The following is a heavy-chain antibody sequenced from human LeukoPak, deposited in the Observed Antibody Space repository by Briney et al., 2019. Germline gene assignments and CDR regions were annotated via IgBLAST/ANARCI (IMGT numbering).Heavy chain of an antibody. Sequence: GRSLRLSCAASGFTFSSYWMHWVRQAPGKGLEWVAVISYDGSNKYYADSVKGRFTISRDNSKNTLYLQMNSLRAEDTAVYYCARGMVVGATRFWFDPWGQGTLVTVSS. CDR1: GFTFSSYW. D-gene: IGHD1-26*01. J-gene: IGHJ5*02. CDR3: ARGMVVGATRFWFDP. V-gene: IGHV3-30*03. CDR2: ISYDGSNK.